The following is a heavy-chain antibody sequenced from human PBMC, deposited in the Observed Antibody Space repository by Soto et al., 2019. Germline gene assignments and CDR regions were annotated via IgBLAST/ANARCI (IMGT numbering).Heavy chain of an antibody. CDR2: ISAYNGNT. V-gene: IGHV1-18*01. CDR1: GYTFTSYG. Sequence: GASVKVSCKASGYTFTSYGISWVRQAPGQGLEWMGWISAYNGNTNYAQKLQGRVTMTTDTSTSTAYMELRSLRSDDTAVYYCASLPGEDSSGPFDPWGQGTLVTVSS. D-gene: IGHD3-22*01. J-gene: IGHJ5*02. CDR3: ASLPGEDSSGPFDP.